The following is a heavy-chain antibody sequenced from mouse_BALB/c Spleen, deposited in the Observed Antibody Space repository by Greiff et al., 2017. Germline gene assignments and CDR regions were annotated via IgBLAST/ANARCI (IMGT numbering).Heavy chain of an antibody. CDR1: GFNIKDTY. J-gene: IGHJ4*01. D-gene: IGHD1-1*01. Sequence: VQLQQSGAELVKPGASVKLSCTASGFNIKDTYMHWVKQRPEQGLEWIGRIDPANGNTIYDPKFQGKASITADTSSNTAYLQLSSLTSEDTAVYYCATSQFITTVVGAMDYWGQGTSVTVSS. CDR2: IDPANGNT. V-gene: IGHV14-3*02. CDR3: ATSQFITTVVGAMDY.